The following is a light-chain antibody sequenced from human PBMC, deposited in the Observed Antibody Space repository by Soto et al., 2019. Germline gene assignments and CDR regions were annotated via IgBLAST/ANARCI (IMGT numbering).Light chain of an antibody. CDR1: SSDVGGYNY. V-gene: IGLV2-14*01. J-gene: IGLJ2*01. Sequence: QSALTQPASVSGSPGQSITISCTGTSSDVGGYNYVSWYQQHPGKAPKLMIYEVSNRPSGVSNRFSGSKSGNTASLTISGLPDAAEDDYYCSSYTSSSTLVFGGGTKVTVL. CDR2: EVS. CDR3: SSYTSSSTLV.